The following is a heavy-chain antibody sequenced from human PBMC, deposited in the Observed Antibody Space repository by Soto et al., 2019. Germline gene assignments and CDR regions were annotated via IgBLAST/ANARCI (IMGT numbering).Heavy chain of an antibody. V-gene: IGHV3-9*01. CDR1: GFTFDDYA. CDR2: ISWNSGSI. D-gene: IGHD6-6*01. CDR3: AKDTYSSSSGLIDY. J-gene: IGHJ4*02. Sequence: DVQLVESGGGLVQPGRSLRLSCAASGFTFDDYAMHWVRQAPGKGLEWVSGISWNSGSIGYVDSVKGRFTISRDNAKNSLYLQMNSLRAEDTALYYCAKDTYSSSSGLIDYWGQGTLVTVSS.